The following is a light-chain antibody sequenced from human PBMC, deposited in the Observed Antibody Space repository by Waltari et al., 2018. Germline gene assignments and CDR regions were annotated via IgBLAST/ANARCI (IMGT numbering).Light chain of an antibody. CDR2: EVS. Sequence: QSALTQPASVSESPGQSITISCTGTSSDVGSYNLFSWYQQHPGKAPKLMIYEVSKRPSGVSNRFSGSKSGNTASLTISGLQAEDEADYYCCSYAGISTMFGGGTKLTVL. CDR3: CSYAGISTM. J-gene: IGLJ3*02. V-gene: IGLV2-23*02. CDR1: SSDVGSYNL.